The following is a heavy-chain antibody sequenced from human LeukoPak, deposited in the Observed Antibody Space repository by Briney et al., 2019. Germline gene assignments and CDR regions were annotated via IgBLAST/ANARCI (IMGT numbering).Heavy chain of an antibody. D-gene: IGHD6-13*01. J-gene: IGHJ4*02. CDR3: ARAGSWRNFDY. CDR1: GGSISSYY. Sequence: PSETLSLTCTVSGGSISSYYWSWIRQPPGKGLEWLGYIYYTGSTNYNPSLKSRVTISVDTSKNQFSLKLSSVTAADTAVYYCARAGSWRNFDYWGQGTLVTVSS. V-gene: IGHV4-59*01. CDR2: IYYTGST.